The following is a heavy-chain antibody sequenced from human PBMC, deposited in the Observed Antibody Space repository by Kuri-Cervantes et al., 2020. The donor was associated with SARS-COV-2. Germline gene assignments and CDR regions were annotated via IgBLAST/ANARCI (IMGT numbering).Heavy chain of an antibody. CDR3: ACLGGYSSSWYQMEAFDI. V-gene: IGHV4-38-2*01. Sequence: SQTLSLTCAVSGYSISSGYYWGWTRQPPGKGLEWIGSIYHSGSTYYNPSLKSRVTISVDTSKNQFSLKLSSVTAADTAVYYCACLGGYSSSWYQMEAFDIWGQGTMVTVSS. J-gene: IGHJ3*02. CDR1: GYSISSGYY. D-gene: IGHD6-13*01. CDR2: IYHSGST.